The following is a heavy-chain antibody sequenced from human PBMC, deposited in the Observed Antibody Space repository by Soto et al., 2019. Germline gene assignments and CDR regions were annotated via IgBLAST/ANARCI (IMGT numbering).Heavy chain of an antibody. J-gene: IGHJ6*02. CDR1: GYTFTSYA. CDR2: INAGNGNT. CDR3: ASSGSSSWYPYYYGMDV. D-gene: IGHD6-13*01. V-gene: IGHV1-3*01. Sequence: ASVKVSCKASGYTFTSYAMHWVRQAPGQRLEWMGWINAGNGNTKYSQKFQGRVTITRDTSASTAYMELSSLRSEDTAVYYCASSGSSSWYPYYYGMDVWGQGTTVTVSS.